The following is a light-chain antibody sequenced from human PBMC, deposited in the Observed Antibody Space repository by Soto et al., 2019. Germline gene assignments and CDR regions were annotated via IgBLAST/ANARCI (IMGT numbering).Light chain of an antibody. CDR2: DVS. J-gene: IGKJ5*01. Sequence: EIVMTQSPGTLSVSPGERATLSCRAGQGVTTNFAWYQQKSGQSPRLLIYDVSIRATGVPARFSGTGSETDFTLTIRGLHSEDSAVYFCQQYNNGPFSYGQGTRLEIK. CDR3: QQYNNGPFS. CDR1: QGVTTN. V-gene: IGKV3-15*01.